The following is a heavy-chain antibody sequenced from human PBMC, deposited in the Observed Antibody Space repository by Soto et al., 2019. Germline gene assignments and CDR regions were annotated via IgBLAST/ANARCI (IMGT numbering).Heavy chain of an antibody. CDR3: AKTENSSSWYVRSWGFQH. D-gene: IGHD6-13*01. CDR1: GYTFTSYA. Sequence: GASVKVSCKASGYTFTSYAMHWVRQAPGQRLEWMGWINAGNGNTKYSQKFQGRVTITRDTSASTAYMELNSLRAEDTAVYYCAKTENSSSWYVRSWGFQHWGQGTLVTVSS. CDR2: INAGNGNT. V-gene: IGHV1-3*01. J-gene: IGHJ1*01.